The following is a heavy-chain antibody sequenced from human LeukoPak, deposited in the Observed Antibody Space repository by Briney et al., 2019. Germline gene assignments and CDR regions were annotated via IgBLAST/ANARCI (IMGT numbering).Heavy chain of an antibody. J-gene: IGHJ3*02. Sequence: SETLSLTCTVSGGSIRSDYWSWIRQSPGKGLEWIGYIYYSGSTNYNPSLKSRVTISVDTSKNQFSLKLSSVTAADTAVYYCARAASGFSIIFDIWGQGTMVTVSS. CDR1: GGSIRSDY. V-gene: IGHV4-59*01. CDR3: ARAASGFSIIFDI. D-gene: IGHD3-10*01. CDR2: IYYSGST.